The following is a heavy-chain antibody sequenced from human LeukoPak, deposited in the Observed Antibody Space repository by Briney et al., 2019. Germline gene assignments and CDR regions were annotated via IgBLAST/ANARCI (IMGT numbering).Heavy chain of an antibody. J-gene: IGHJ4*02. CDR3: ARVPRSGYYYHFDY. D-gene: IGHD3-22*01. CDR1: GFTVSSNY. CDR2: IYSGGNT. Sequence: GGSLRLSCAASGFTVSSNYMSWVRQAPGKGLEWVSVIYSGGNTYYADSVKGRFTISRDNSKNTLYLQMNNLRAEDTAVYYCARVPRSGYYYHFDYWGQGTLVTVSS. V-gene: IGHV3-53*01.